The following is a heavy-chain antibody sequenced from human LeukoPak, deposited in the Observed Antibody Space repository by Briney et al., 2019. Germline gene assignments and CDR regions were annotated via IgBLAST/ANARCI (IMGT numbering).Heavy chain of an antibody. V-gene: IGHV3-48*03. D-gene: IGHD5-24*01. CDR1: GFTFSSYE. CDR3: ARDFPVDGYPPDY. CDR2: ISSSGSTI. Sequence: PGGSLRLSCAASGFTFSSYEMNWVRQAPGKGLEWVSYISSSGSTIYYADSVKGRFTISRDNAKNSLYLQMNSLRAEDTAVYYCARDFPVDGYPPDYWGQGTLVTVSS. J-gene: IGHJ4*02.